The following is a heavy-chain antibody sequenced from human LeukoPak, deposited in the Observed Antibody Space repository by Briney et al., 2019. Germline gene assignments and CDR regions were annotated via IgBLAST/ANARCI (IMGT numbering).Heavy chain of an antibody. V-gene: IGHV3-21*01. D-gene: IGHD6-13*01. Sequence: PGGSLRLSCAASGLTFSSYSMNWVRQAPGKGLEWVSSISSSSSYIYYADSVKGRFTISRDNAKNSLYLQMNSLRAEDTAVYYCASISGSSWTFFDPWGQGTLVTVSS. CDR2: ISSSSSYI. J-gene: IGHJ5*02. CDR3: ASISGSSWTFFDP. CDR1: GLTFSSYS.